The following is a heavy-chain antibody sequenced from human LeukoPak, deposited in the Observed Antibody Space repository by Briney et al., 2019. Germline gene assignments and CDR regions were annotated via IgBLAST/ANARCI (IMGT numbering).Heavy chain of an antibody. CDR2: IYYSGST. Sequence: PSETLSLTCTVSGGSISSGSYYWGWIRQPPGKGLEWIGSIYYSGSTYYNPSLKSRVTISVDTSKNQFSLKLSSVTAADTAVYYCARPLDTTFFNAFDIWGQGTMVTVSS. CDR3: ARPLDTTFFNAFDI. D-gene: IGHD2/OR15-2a*01. V-gene: IGHV4-39*01. J-gene: IGHJ3*02. CDR1: GGSISSGSYY.